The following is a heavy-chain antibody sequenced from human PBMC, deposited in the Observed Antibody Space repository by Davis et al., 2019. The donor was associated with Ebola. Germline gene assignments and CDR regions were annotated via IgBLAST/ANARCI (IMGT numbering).Heavy chain of an antibody. Sequence: SETLSLTCTVSGGSISSYYWGWISQPPGKGLEWIGSIYYSGSTYYNPSPKSRVTISVDTSKNQFSLKLSSVTAADTAVYYCARLLGGTASKYYYGMDVWG. D-gene: IGHD3-16*01. CDR2: IYYSGST. V-gene: IGHV4-39*07. J-gene: IGHJ6*01. CDR3: ARLLGGTASKYYYGMDV. CDR1: GGSISSYY.